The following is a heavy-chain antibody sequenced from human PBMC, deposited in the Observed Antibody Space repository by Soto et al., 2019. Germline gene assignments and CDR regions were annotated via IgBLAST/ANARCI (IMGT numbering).Heavy chain of an antibody. CDR3: ARAAISSSYAGFSVY. D-gene: IGHD6-6*01. V-gene: IGHV1-18*04. J-gene: IGHJ4*02. Sequence: ASVKVSCKASGYTLSNYGINWVRQAPGQGPEWMGWVSPKNGNTNYAQKLQGRVTMTTDISTNTAFMELKSLTSDDTALYFCARAAISSSYAGFSVYWGQGTLVTVSS. CDR2: VSPKNGNT. CDR1: GYTLSNYG.